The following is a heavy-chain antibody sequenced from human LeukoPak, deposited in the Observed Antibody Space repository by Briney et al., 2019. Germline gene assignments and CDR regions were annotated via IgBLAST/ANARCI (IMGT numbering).Heavy chain of an antibody. D-gene: IGHD3-3*01. V-gene: IGHV4-34*09. J-gene: IGHJ4*02. CDR2: IYYSGST. Sequence: PSETLSLTCAVYGGSFSGYYWSWIRQPPGKGLEWIGYIYYSGSTYYNPSLKSRVTISVDTSKNQFSLKLSSVTAADTAVYYCASGNYDFWSGYRSSFDYWGQGTLVTVSS. CDR3: ASGNYDFWSGYRSSFDY. CDR1: GGSFSGYY.